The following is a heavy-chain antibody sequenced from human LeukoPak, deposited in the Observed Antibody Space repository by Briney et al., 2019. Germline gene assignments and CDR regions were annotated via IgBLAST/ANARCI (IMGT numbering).Heavy chain of an antibody. V-gene: IGHV1-69*04. Sequence: SVKVSCKDSGGSFSSYAISWVRQAPGQGLEWMGRIIPILGIANYAQKFQGRVTITADKSTSTAYMELSSLRSEDTAVYYCARGQSRGAFDIWGQGTMITVSS. D-gene: IGHD2-2*01. CDR1: GGSFSSYA. CDR2: IIPILGIA. J-gene: IGHJ3*02. CDR3: ARGQSRGAFDI.